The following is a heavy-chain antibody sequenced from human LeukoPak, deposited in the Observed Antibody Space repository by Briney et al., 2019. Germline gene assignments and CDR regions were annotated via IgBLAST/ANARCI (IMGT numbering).Heavy chain of an antibody. CDR2: IWYDGSNK. Sequence: GGSLRLSCAASGFTFSSYGMHWVRQAPGKGLEWVAVIWYDGSNKYYADSVKGRFTISRDNSKNTLYLRMNSLRAEDTAVYYCARPGARRVATTASFDYWGQGTLVTVSS. CDR3: ARPGARRVATTASFDY. J-gene: IGHJ4*02. D-gene: IGHD5-12*01. V-gene: IGHV3-33*01. CDR1: GFTFSSYG.